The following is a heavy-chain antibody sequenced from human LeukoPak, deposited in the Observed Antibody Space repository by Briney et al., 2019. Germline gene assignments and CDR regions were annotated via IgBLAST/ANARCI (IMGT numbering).Heavy chain of an antibody. CDR2: ISSSSSTI. V-gene: IGHV3-48*04. D-gene: IGHD3-16*01. Sequence: GGSLRLSCAASGFTFSSYSMNWVRQAPGKGPEWVSYISSSSSTIYYADSVKGRFTISRDNAKNTLYLQMNSLRAEDTAVYYCARDYTYWGQGTLVTVSS. CDR1: GFTFSSYS. CDR3: ARDYTY. J-gene: IGHJ4*02.